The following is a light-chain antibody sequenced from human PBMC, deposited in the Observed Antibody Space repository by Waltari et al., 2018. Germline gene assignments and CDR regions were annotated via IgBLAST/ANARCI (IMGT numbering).Light chain of an antibody. CDR1: QSISTY. V-gene: IGKV1-5*03. Sequence: DIQMTQSPSTLSASVGDRVTITCRASQSISTYLAWYQQKPGAAPNPPFQKASNLGRGVPPRFSGSGSGTEFTLTISSLQPDDLGTYYCQQYSSYSTFGQGTKLEIK. J-gene: IGKJ2*01. CDR3: QQYSSYST. CDR2: KAS.